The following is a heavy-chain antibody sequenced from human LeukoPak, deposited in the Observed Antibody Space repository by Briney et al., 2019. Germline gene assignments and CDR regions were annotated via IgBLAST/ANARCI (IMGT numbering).Heavy chain of an antibody. D-gene: IGHD3-10*01. CDR2: MNPNSGNT. CDR1: GYTFTSYD. CDR3: ARDGPFYGSGADNPYYFDY. V-gene: IGHV1-8*01. J-gene: IGHJ4*02. Sequence: ASVKVSCKASGYTFTSYDINWVRQATGQGLEWMGWMNPNSGNTGYAQKFQGRVTMTRNTSISTAYMELSSLRSEDTAVYYCARDGPFYGSGADNPYYFDYWGQGTLVTVSS.